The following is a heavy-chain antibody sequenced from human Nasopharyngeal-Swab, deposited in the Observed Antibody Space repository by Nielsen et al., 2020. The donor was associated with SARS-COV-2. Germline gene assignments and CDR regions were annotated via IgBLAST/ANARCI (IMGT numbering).Heavy chain of an antibody. V-gene: IGHV3-30*18. J-gene: IGHJ4*02. CDR1: GFTFSSYG. CDR3: AKDIVRIPTWLSDY. Sequence: GESLKISCSASGFTFSSYGMHWVRQAPGKGLEWVAVISYDGSNKYYADSVKGRFPISRDNSKNTLYLQMNSLRAEDTAVYYCAKDIVRIPTWLSDYWGQGTLVTVSS. CDR2: ISYDGSNK. D-gene: IGHD3-22*01.